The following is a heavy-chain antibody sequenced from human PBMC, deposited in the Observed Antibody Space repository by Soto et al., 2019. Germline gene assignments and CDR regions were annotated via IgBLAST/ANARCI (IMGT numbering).Heavy chain of an antibody. CDR1: GFTFDDYA. Sequence: DVQLVESGGGLVQPGRSLRLSCAASGFTFDDYAMHWVRQAPGKGLEWVSGISWNSGSIGYADSVKGRFTISRDNAKNSLYLQMNSLRAEDTALYYCAKDFQARRGYSGYDYYFDYWGQGTLVTVSS. J-gene: IGHJ4*02. CDR2: ISWNSGSI. D-gene: IGHD5-12*01. V-gene: IGHV3-9*01. CDR3: AKDFQARRGYSGYDYYFDY.